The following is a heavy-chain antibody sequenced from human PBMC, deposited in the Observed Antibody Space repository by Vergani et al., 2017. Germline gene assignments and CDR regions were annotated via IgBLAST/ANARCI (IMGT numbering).Heavy chain of an antibody. V-gene: IGHV3-9*01. Sequence: EVQLVESGGGLVQPGRSLRLSCAASGFTFDDYAMHWVRQAPGKGLEWVSGISWNSGSIGYADSVKGRFTISRDNAKNSLYLQMNSLRAEDTAVYYCARVRVYGSGYGAFDIWGQGTMVTVSS. J-gene: IGHJ3*02. CDR2: ISWNSGSI. CDR1: GFTFDDYA. D-gene: IGHD3-10*01. CDR3: ARVRVYGSGYGAFDI.